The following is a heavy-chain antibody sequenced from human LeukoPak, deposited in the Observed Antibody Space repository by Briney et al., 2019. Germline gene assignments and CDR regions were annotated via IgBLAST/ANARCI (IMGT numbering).Heavy chain of an antibody. V-gene: IGHV3-30*18. J-gene: IGHJ3*02. CDR2: ISYNGNDK. CDR1: GFTFSSHA. D-gene: IGHD3-16*02. CDR3: AKADYDYVWGSYRFFSVAFDI. Sequence: GGSLRLSCAASGFTFSSHAMHWVRQAPGKGLEWEAFISYNGNDKLYADSVKGRFTISRDNSKNTLYLQMNSLRAEDTAVYYCAKADYDYVWGSYRFFSVAFDIWGQGTMVTVSS.